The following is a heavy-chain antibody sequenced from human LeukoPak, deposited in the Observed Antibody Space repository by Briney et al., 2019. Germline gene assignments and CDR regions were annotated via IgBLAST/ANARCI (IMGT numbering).Heavy chain of an antibody. V-gene: IGHV4-59*01. J-gene: IGHJ4*02. Sequence: SETLSLTCTVSGGSISTYYWSWIRQPPGKGPEWIGYIYYSGSTNYNPSLKSRVSISVDTSKNQFSLRVSSVTAADTAVYYCARGKQRITMVRGVIYYFDYWGQGTLVTVSS. CDR3: ARGKQRITMVRGVIYYFDY. CDR2: IYYSGST. D-gene: IGHD3-10*01. CDR1: GGSISTYY.